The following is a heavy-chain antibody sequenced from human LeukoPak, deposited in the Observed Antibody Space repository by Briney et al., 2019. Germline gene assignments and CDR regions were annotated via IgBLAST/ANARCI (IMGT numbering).Heavy chain of an antibody. CDR2: IDYSGST. CDR1: GGSISSYY. CDR3: ARESTRVRGVMKN. Sequence: SETLSLTCTVSGGSISSYYWSWIRQPPGKGLEWIGFIDYSGSTNYNPSLKSRVTISLDTSKNQFSLRLSSVTAADTAVYYCARESTRVRGVMKNWGQEPWSPSPQ. D-gene: IGHD3-10*01. V-gene: IGHV4-59*01. J-gene: IGHJ4*01.